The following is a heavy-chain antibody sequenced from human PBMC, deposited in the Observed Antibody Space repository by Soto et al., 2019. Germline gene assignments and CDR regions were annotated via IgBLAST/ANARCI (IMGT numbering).Heavy chain of an antibody. D-gene: IGHD3-9*01. CDR1: GGSFSGYY. CDR2: IDHSGST. CDR3: ARGRHYDILTGYYAHPPPLYFDY. Sequence: PSETLSLTCAVYGGSFSGYYWSWIRQPPGKGLEWIGEIDHSGSTNYNPSLKSRVTISVDTSKNQFSLKLSSVTAADTAVYYCARGRHYDILTGYYAHPPPLYFDYWGQGTLVTVSS. J-gene: IGHJ4*02. V-gene: IGHV4-34*01.